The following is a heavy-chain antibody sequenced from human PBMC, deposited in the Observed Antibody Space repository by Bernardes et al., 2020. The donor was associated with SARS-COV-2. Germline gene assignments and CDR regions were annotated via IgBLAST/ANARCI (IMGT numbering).Heavy chain of an antibody. CDR2: ISSSSSYI. Sequence: GGSLRLSCAASGFTFSSYSMNWVRQAPGKGLEWVSSISSSSSYIYYADSVKGRFTISRDNAKNSLYLQMNSLRAEDTAVYYCARECGSYTNPFDYWGQGTLVTVSS. J-gene: IGHJ4*02. CDR1: GFTFSSYS. CDR3: ARECGSYTNPFDY. V-gene: IGHV3-21*01. D-gene: IGHD1-26*01.